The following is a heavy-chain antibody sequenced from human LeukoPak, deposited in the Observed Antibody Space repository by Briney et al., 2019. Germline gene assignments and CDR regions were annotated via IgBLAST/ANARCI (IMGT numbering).Heavy chain of an antibody. CDR2: ISYDGSNK. CDR3: AGAVSGNYFSDY. D-gene: IGHD1-26*01. J-gene: IGHJ4*02. Sequence: GGSLRLSCAASGFTFSSYAMHWVRQAPGKGLEWVAVISYDGSNKYYADSVKGRSTISRDNSKNTVYLQMNSLRAEDTAVYYCAGAVSGNYFSDYWGQGTLVTVSS. V-gene: IGHV3-30-3*01. CDR1: GFTFSSYA.